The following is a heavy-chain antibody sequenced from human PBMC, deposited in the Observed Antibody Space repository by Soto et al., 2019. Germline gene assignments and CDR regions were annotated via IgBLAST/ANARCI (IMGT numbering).Heavy chain of an antibody. J-gene: IGHJ4*02. CDR1: GGSFSGYY. D-gene: IGHD3-22*01. CDR3: ERFDDSSGYSYYFDY. V-gene: IGHV4-34*01. CDR2: INHSGST. Sequence: SETLSLTXAVYGGSFSGYYWSWIRQPPGKGLEWIGEINHSGSTNYNPSLKSRVTISVDTSKNQFSLKLSSVTAADTAVYYCERFDDSSGYSYYFDYWGQGTLVTVSS.